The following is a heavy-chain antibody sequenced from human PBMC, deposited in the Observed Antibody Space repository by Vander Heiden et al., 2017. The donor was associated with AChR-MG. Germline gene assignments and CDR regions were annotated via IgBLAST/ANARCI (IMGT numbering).Heavy chain of an antibody. J-gene: IGHJ4*02. CDR1: VFTFSSYA. D-gene: IGHD3-10*01. Sequence: EVQLLESGGGLVQPGGSLRLSCAASVFTFSSYAMSWVRQAPGKGLEWVSAISGSGGSTYYADSVKGRFAISRDNSKNTLYLQLSSLRAEDTAVYYCTLPGSGSYPGPFDYWGQGTLVTVSS. CDR3: TLPGSGSYPGPFDY. V-gene: IGHV3-23*01. CDR2: ISGSGGST.